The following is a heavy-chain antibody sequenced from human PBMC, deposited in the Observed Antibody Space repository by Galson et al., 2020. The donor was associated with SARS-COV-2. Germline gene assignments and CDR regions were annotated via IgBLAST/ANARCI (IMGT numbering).Heavy chain of an antibody. J-gene: IGHJ1*01. CDR3: AKEVPMTGRTDEYFQH. CDR2: ISGSGDTT. CDR1: GFTFSNCP. V-gene: IGHV3-23*01. D-gene: IGHD3-9*01. Sequence: GGSLRLSCAASGFTFSNCPMSWVRQAPGQGLEWVSEISGSGDTTYYADSVKGRFTISRDTSKNTLYLQMNSLRAEDTAIYYCAKEVPMTGRTDEYFQHWGQGTLVTVSS.